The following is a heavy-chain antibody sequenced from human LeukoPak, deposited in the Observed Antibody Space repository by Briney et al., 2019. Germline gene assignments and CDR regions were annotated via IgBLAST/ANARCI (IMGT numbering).Heavy chain of an antibody. CDR1: GGSISSYY. D-gene: IGHD3-9*01. CDR3: ARDRYDILTGSRYYFDY. V-gene: IGHV4-59*01. J-gene: IGHJ4*02. Sequence: PSETLSLTCTVSGGSISSYYWSWLRQPPGKGLEWIGYIYYSGSTNYNPSLKSRVTISVDTSKNQFSLKLSSVTAADTAVYYCARDRYDILTGSRYYFDYWGQGTLVTVSS. CDR2: IYYSGST.